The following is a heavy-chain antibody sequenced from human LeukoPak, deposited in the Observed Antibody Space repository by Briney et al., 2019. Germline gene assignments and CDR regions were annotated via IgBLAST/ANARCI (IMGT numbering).Heavy chain of an antibody. J-gene: IGHJ4*02. CDR2: IYYSGNT. V-gene: IGHV4-59*08. Sequence: PSETLTLTCTVSGVSMSNYSWSWIRQPPGKAVEWIGHIYYSGNTYYSPPLQSRVGISGDTSKNQFSLRLSSVTAADTAVYYCARTPGDYGDYAFDCWGQGTLVTVSS. CDR3: ARTPGDYGDYAFDC. CDR1: GVSMSNYS. D-gene: IGHD4-17*01.